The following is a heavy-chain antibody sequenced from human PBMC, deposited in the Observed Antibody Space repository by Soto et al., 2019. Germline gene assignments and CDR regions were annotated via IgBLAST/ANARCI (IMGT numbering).Heavy chain of an antibody. Sequence: EVQLLESGGGLEQPGGSLSLSCAASGFTFDSFAMTWVRPAPGKGLEWVSAISASGGSTFYADSVKGRFTISRDSSKNKLYLQMNSLRAEDTAVYYWERGAVMPDSWGQGTLVTVSS. V-gene: IGHV3-23*01. J-gene: IGHJ4*02. CDR1: GFTFDSFA. CDR2: ISASGGST. D-gene: IGHD3-16*01. CDR3: ERGAVMPDS.